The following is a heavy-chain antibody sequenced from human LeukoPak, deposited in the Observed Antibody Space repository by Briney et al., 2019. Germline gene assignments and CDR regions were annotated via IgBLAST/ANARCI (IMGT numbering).Heavy chain of an antibody. CDR3: AKEVVPTTKAFDP. CDR2: ISGTGAHT. CDR1: GFTFSNSA. D-gene: IGHD2-2*01. J-gene: IGHJ5*02. V-gene: IGHV3-23*01. Sequence: GGSLRLSCAASGFTFSNSAMYWVRQAPGKGLEWVSSISGTGAHTYHADSVKGRFTISRDNSKNTLYLQMNTLRAEDTAVYYCAKEVVPTTKAFDPWGREPWSPSPQ.